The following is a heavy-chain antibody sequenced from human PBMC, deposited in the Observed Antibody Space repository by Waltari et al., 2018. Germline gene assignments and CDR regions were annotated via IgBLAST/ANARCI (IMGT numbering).Heavy chain of an antibody. V-gene: IGHV1-8*02. CDR3: ARVRGIAARPWDY. Sequence: QVQLVQSGAEVKKPGASVKVSCKASGYTFTSYDINWVRQATGQGVEWMGWMDPNSGTTGYEPKFQGRVTMTRNTSISTAYMELSSLRSEDTAVYYCARVRGIAARPWDYWGQGTLVTVSS. CDR1: GYTFTSYD. CDR2: MDPNSGTT. D-gene: IGHD6-6*01. J-gene: IGHJ4*02.